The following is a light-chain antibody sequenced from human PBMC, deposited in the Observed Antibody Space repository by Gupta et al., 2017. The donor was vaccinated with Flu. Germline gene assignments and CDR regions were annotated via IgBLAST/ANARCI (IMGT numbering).Light chain of an antibody. J-gene: IGLJ2*01. CDR1: SSNIGDNY. V-gene: IGLV1-51*02. Sequence: QSVLTQPPSVSAAPGQKVTIPCSGSSSNIGDNYVSWFQHLPGTAPKLLIYEDNKRPSGIPDRFSGSKSGTSATLGITGLETGDEADYYCGTWDSSLSAGQGVFGGGTKLTVL. CDR3: GTWDSSLSAGQGV. CDR2: EDN.